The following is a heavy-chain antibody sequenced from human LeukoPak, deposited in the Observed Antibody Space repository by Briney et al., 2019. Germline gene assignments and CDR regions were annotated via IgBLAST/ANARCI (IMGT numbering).Heavy chain of an antibody. J-gene: IGHJ4*02. V-gene: IGHV3-30-3*01. CDR1: GFSFTSYA. CDR2: ISYDGDNK. Sequence: PGRSLRLSCAASGFSFTSYALDWVRQAPGKGLEWVAVISYDGDNKYYADSVKGRFTISRDKSKNTLYLQMNSLRAEDTAVYYCARGSANSGWYLIDYWGQGTLVTVSS. D-gene: IGHD6-19*01. CDR3: ARGSANSGWYLIDY.